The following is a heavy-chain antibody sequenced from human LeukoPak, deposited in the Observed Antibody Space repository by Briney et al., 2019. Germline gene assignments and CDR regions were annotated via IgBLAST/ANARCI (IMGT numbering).Heavy chain of an antibody. D-gene: IGHD6-19*01. CDR3: VRASSGSGWYQYYFDY. V-gene: IGHV4-39*07. Sequence: SETLSLTCTVSGGSISSSSYYWGWIRQPPGKGLEWIGSIYYSGSTYYNPSLKSRVTISVDTSKNQFSLKLSSVTAADTAVYYCVRASSGSGWYQYYFDYWGQGTLVTVSS. J-gene: IGHJ4*02. CDR2: IYYSGST. CDR1: GGSISSSSYY.